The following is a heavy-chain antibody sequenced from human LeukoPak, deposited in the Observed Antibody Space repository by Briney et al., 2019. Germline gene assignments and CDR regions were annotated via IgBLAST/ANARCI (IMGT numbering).Heavy chain of an antibody. D-gene: IGHD4-17*01. Sequence: ASVKVSCKASGYTFNSYGISWVRQAPGQGLEWMGWISAYNGVTSYAQKVQGRVTMTTDTSTGTAYLDLRSLTSDDTAVYYCARTQDGDYGDFLGYLDSWGQGTLVTVSS. CDR2: ISAYNGVT. CDR3: ARTQDGDYGDFLGYLDS. J-gene: IGHJ5*01. CDR1: GYTFNSYG. V-gene: IGHV1-18*01.